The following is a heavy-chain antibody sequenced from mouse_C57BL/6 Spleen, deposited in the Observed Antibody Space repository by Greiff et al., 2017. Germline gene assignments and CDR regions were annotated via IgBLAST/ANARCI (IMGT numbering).Heavy chain of an antibody. CDR1: GFNIKDYY. V-gene: IGHV14-2*01. Sequence: EVQGVESGAELVKPGASVKLSCTASGFNIKDYYMHWVKQRTEQGLEWIGRIVPEDGETKYAPKFPGKATITADTSSNTAYLQLSSLTSENTAVYYCASSNYGYFDVWGTGTTVTVSS. J-gene: IGHJ1*03. CDR3: ASSNYGYFDV. D-gene: IGHD2-5*01. CDR2: IVPEDGET.